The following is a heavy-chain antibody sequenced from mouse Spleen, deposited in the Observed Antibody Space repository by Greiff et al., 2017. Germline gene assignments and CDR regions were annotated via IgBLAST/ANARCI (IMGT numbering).Heavy chain of an antibody. J-gene: IGHJ4*01. CDR2: IDPANGNT. D-gene: IGHD2-14*01. CDR3: ASSAYYRYDRRTMDY. V-gene: IGHV14-3*01. CDR1: GFNIKNTY. Sequence: EVQGVESVAELVRPGASVKLSCTASGFNIKNTYMHWVKQRPEQGLEWIGRIDPANGNTKYAPKFQGKATITADTSSNTAYLQLSSLTSEDTAIYYCASSAYYRYDRRTMDYWGQGTSVTVSS.